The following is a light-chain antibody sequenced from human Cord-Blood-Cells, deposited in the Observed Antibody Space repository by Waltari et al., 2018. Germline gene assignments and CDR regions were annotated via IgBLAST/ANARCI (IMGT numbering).Light chain of an antibody. CDR3: QQSYSTPYS. J-gene: IGKJ2*03. Sequence: DIQMTQSPSSLSESVGDRVPITCRASQSISSYLNWYQQKPGKAPKRLIYAASSLQSGGPSRFSGSGSGTDFTLTINSLQPEDFATYYCQQSYSTPYSFGQGTKLEIK. CDR2: AAS. CDR1: QSISSY. V-gene: IGKV1-39*01.